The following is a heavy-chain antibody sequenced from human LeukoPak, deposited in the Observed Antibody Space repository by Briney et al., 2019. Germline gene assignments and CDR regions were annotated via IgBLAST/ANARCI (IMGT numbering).Heavy chain of an antibody. Sequence: SVKVSCKASGVTFSSYAISWVRQAPGRGLEWMGRIIPIFGIANYAQKFQGRVTITADKSTSTAYMELSSLRSEDTAVYYCAREDFEYSSSSGIFDYWGQGTLVTVSS. V-gene: IGHV1-69*04. CDR1: GVTFSSYA. CDR2: IIPIFGIA. J-gene: IGHJ4*02. D-gene: IGHD6-6*01. CDR3: AREDFEYSSSSGIFDY.